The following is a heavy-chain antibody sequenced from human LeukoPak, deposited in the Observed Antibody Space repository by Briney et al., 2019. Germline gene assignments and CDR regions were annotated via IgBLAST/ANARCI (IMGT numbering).Heavy chain of an antibody. CDR3: ARPSSGWYGWFDP. CDR2: ISAYNGNT. CDR1: GYTFTSYA. V-gene: IGHV1-18*01. D-gene: IGHD6-19*01. J-gene: IGHJ5*02. Sequence: ASVKVSCKASGYTFTSYAMNWVRQAPGQGLEWMGWISAYNGNTNYAQKLQGRVTMTTDTSTSTAYMELRSLRSDDTAVYYCARPSSGWYGWFDPWGQGTLVTVSS.